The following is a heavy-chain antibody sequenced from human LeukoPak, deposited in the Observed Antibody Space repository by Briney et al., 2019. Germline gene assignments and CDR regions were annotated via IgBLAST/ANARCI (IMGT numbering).Heavy chain of an antibody. CDR1: GHSFPTYW. Sequence: GESLKISCKGSGHSFPTYWIAWVRQMPGKGLEWMGIIYPDESNIRYSPSFQGQVTISADKSISTAYLQWSSLKASDTAMYYCARPPSRGYSSSFEYWGQGTPVTVSS. CDR3: ARPPSRGYSSSFEY. D-gene: IGHD2-2*03. J-gene: IGHJ4*02. CDR2: IYPDESNI. V-gene: IGHV5-51*01.